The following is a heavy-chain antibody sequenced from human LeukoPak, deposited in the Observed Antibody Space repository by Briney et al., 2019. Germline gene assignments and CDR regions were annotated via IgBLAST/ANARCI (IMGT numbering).Heavy chain of an antibody. CDR1: GFTFSGYE. V-gene: IGHV3-48*03. J-gene: IGHJ5*01. Sequence: PGGSLRLSCAGSGFTFSGYEMNWVRQAPGKGLEWVSYISSSGKTKFYADSVKGRFTVSRDNAKNSLYLQMNSLRVEDTAVYYCARGFELITFGGAIGKLNWFDSWGQGTLVTVSS. CDR2: ISSSGKTK. D-gene: IGHD3-16*02. CDR3: ARGFELITFGGAIGKLNWFDS.